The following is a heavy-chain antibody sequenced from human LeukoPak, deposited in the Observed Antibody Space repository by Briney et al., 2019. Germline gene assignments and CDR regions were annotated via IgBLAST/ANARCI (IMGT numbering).Heavy chain of an antibody. CDR2: IWYDGSNK. CDR1: GFTFSSYG. CDR3: ARDGGIAAAGLDY. V-gene: IGHV3-33*01. J-gene: IGHJ4*02. D-gene: IGHD6-13*01. Sequence: GGSLRLSCAASGFTFSSYGMHWVRQAPGKGLEWVAVIWYDGSNKYYADSVKGRFTNSRDNSKNTLYLQMNSLRAEDTAVYYCARDGGIAAAGLDYWGQGTLVTVSS.